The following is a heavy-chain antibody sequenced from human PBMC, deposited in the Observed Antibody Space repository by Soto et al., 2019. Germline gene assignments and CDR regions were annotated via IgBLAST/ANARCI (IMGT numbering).Heavy chain of an antibody. V-gene: IGHV1-18*01. CDR3: ARAHYSSGWYLSPSYYHYGMAV. Sequence: RASVKVSCKASGYTFTSYGISWVRQAPGQGLEWMGWISAYNGNTNYAQKLQGRVTMTTDTSTSTAYMELRSLRSDDTAVYYCARAHYSSGWYLSPSYYHYGMAVWGQGTTVTVSS. J-gene: IGHJ6*02. CDR2: ISAYNGNT. D-gene: IGHD6-19*01. CDR1: GYTFTSYG.